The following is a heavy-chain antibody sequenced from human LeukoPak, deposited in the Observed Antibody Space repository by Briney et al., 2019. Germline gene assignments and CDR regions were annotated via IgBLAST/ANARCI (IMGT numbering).Heavy chain of an antibody. V-gene: IGHV4-59*12. CDR2: IYYSGST. CDR1: GGSISSYY. J-gene: IGHJ5*02. Sequence: SETLSLTCTVSGGSISSYYWSWIRQPPGKGLEWIGYIYYSGSTNYNPSLKSRVTISVDTSKNQFSLKLSSVTAADTAVYYCVRDDYGDYTRRFDPWAREPWSPSPQ. D-gene: IGHD4-17*01. CDR3: VRDDYGDYTRRFDP.